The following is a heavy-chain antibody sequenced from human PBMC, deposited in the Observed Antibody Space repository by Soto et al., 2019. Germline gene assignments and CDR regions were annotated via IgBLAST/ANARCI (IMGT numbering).Heavy chain of an antibody. CDR3: ARSFYDILTGSGFYGMDV. CDR2: ISSSSSTI. V-gene: IGHV3-48*02. Sequence: PGGSLRLSCASSGFTFSSYAMSLVRQAPGKGLEWVSYISSSSSTIYYADSVKGRFTISRDNAKNSLYLQMNSLRDEDTAVYYCARSFYDILTGSGFYGMDVWGQGTTVTVSS. J-gene: IGHJ6*02. D-gene: IGHD3-9*01. CDR1: GFTFSSYA.